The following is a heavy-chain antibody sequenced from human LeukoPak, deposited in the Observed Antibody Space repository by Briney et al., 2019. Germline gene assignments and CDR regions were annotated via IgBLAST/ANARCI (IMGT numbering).Heavy chain of an antibody. V-gene: IGHV1-2*02. Sequence: ASVKVSCKASGYTLTGYYIHWVRQAPGQGLEWMGWIDPNSGGTSSAQQFQGRVTMTRDTSITTAFMEVSRLRSDDTATYFCTRVQEGSTSHRFWGQGTLVTVSS. CDR1: GYTLTGYY. D-gene: IGHD6-13*01. J-gene: IGHJ4*02. CDR3: TRVQEGSTSHRF. CDR2: IDPNSGGT.